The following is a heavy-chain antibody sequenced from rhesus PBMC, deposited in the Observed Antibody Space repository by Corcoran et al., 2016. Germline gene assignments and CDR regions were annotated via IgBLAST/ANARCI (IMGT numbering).Heavy chain of an antibody. CDR2: INGNTGST. Sequence: QVQLQESGPGLVKPSETLSLTCPVSGGSFSSYWWPWIRQPPGKGLEWIGEINGNTGSTNNNPSLKRRLTSSEDASRNQFSLRRTSVTAADTAVYFWARYPPSCSTSYCSSFDYWGQGVLVTVSS. V-gene: IGHV4-80*01. CDR3: ARYPPSCSTSYCSSFDY. D-gene: IGHD2-15*01. J-gene: IGHJ4*01. CDR1: GGSFSSYW.